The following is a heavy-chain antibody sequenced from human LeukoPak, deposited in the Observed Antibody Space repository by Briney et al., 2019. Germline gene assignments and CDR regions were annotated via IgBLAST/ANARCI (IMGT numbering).Heavy chain of an antibody. CDR3: GKDPWYTSGWPQGFLQH. J-gene: IGHJ1*01. CDR2: IQQDGNEK. V-gene: IGHV3-7*01. Sequence: GGSLRLSCAASEFSFSSYWMSWVRQAPGKGLEWVANIQQDGNEKHYVDSVKGRFIISRDNSKNTLYLEMNSLRLEDTAVYYCGKDPWYTSGWPQGFLQHWGQGTLVTVSS. CDR1: EFSFSSYW. D-gene: IGHD6-19*01.